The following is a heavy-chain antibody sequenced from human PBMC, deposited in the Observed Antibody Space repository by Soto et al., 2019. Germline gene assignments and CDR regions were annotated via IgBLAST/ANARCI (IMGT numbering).Heavy chain of an antibody. V-gene: IGHV4-59*08. CDR2: IYYSGST. CDR1: GVSFSCYY. Sequence: PSETLSLTFAVYGVSFSCYYWSWIRQPPGKGLEWIGYIYYSGSTNYNPSLKSRVTISVDTSKNQFSLKLSSVTAADTAVYYCARHHDSWGQVTLVTVS. J-gene: IGHJ4*02. CDR3: ARHHDS.